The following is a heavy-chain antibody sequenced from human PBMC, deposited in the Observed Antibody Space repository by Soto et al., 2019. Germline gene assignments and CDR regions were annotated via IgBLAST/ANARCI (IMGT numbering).Heavy chain of an antibody. CDR1: GFAFSGFY. D-gene: IGHD3-10*01. J-gene: IGHJ3*02. Sequence: GGSLRLSCAASGFAFSGFYMSWMRQSPGKGLEWVSYISNSGDTIYYAASVKGRFTISRDNAKNSVYLQMNSGRAEDTAVYYCAYKCWAFDISYQGTSVTV. V-gene: IGHV3-11*01. CDR2: ISNSGDTI. CDR3: AYKCWAFDI.